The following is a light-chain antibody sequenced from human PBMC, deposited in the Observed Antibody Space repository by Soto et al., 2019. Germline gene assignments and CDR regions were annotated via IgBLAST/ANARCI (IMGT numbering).Light chain of an antibody. V-gene: IGLV2-14*01. J-gene: IGLJ2*01. CDR2: EVS. CDR1: SSDIGDYNY. Sequence: QSALTQPASVSGSPGQSITISCTGTSSDIGDYNYVSWYQQHPGKAPKLIIYEVSNRPSGVSYRFSGSKSANTASLTISGLQAEDEADYYCSSYTSVNTLVVFGGGTKLTVL. CDR3: SSYTSVNTLVV.